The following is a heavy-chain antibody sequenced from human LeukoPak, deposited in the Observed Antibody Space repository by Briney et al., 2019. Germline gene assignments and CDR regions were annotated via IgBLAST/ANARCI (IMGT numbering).Heavy chain of an antibody. CDR2: ITWDGGST. Sequence: PGGSLRLSCAASGFTFYDYSMHWVRQAPGKGLEWVSLITWDGGSTYYAASVKGRFTISRDNAKTSMYLQMNSLRAEDTAVYYCAVGYGDYARNYFDYWGQGTLVTVSS. D-gene: IGHD4-17*01. CDR3: AVGYGDYARNYFDY. V-gene: IGHV3-43*01. J-gene: IGHJ4*02. CDR1: GFTFYDYS.